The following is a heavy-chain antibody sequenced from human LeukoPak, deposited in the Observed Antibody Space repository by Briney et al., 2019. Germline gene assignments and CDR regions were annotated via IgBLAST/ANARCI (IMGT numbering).Heavy chain of an antibody. CDR1: GFTFSDYY. V-gene: IGHV3-11*04. Sequence: GGFLRLSCAASGFTFSDYYMSWVRQAPGKGLECVSYITSSGSTIYYADSVKGRFTISRDNAKNSLYLQMNNLRVEDAAVYYCARGPTVLVGYCSSSGCQADYWGQGTLITVSS. D-gene: IGHD2-2*01. CDR2: ITSSGSTI. J-gene: IGHJ4*02. CDR3: ARGPTVLVGYCSSSGCQADY.